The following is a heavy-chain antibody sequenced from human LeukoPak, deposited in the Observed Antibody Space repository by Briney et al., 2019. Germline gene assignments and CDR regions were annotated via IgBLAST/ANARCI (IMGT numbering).Heavy chain of an antibody. V-gene: IGHV3-7*04. Sequence: GWSLSLSRAASGFTLRAYRMSWVGPARGKGLEGVADMKKEGGETYYVDSGNGRFTISTDNAENSLYLQMNSLRAEDTAVYYCARAATYPDNWGQGTLVTVSS. CDR1: GFTLRAYR. J-gene: IGHJ4*02. CDR2: MKKEGGET. CDR3: ARAATYPDN.